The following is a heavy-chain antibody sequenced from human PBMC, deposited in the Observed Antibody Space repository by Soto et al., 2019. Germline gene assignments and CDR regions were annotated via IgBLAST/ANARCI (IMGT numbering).Heavy chain of an antibody. CDR3: AKATTDYTWNYGTYFDY. CDR2: ISYDGSNK. V-gene: IGHV3-30-3*01. D-gene: IGHD1-1*01. CDR1: GFTFSSYA. J-gene: IGHJ4*02. Sequence: GGSLKLSCAASGFTFSSYAMHWVRQAPGKGLEWVAVISYDGSNKYYADSVKGRFTISRDNSKNMLYLQMNSLRAEDTAVYYCAKATTDYTWNYGTYFDYWGPGALVTVSS.